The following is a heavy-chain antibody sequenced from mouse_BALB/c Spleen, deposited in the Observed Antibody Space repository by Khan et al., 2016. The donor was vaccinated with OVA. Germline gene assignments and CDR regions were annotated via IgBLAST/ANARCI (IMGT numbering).Heavy chain of an antibody. CDR1: GYTFTDYY. CDR3: TRGLFDV. J-gene: IGHJ1*01. V-gene: IGHV1-26*01. CDR2: IYPNNGDT. Sequence: VQLQQSGPELVKPGASVKMSCKASGYTFTDYYMKWLKQSHGKSLEWIGDIYPNNGDTFYNQKFKDKATLTVDKSSSTAYMQLNSLTSEDSAVYYCTRGLFDVWGAGTTVTVSS.